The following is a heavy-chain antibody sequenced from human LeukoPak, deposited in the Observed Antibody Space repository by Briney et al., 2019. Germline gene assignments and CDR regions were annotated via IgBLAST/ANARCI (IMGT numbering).Heavy chain of an antibody. CDR1: GGSISSYY. CDR3: ARGSDYWFDY. D-gene: IGHD1-26*01. Sequence: SETLSLTCTVSGGSISSYYWSWIRQPPGKGLEWIGYIYYSGSTYYNPSLKSRVTISVDTSKNQFSLKLSSVTAADTAVYYCARGSDYWFDYWGQGTLVTVSS. J-gene: IGHJ4*02. V-gene: IGHV4-30-4*08. CDR2: IYYSGST.